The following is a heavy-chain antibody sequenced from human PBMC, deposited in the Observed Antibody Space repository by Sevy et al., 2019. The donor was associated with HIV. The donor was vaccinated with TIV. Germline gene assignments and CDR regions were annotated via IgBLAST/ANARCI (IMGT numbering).Heavy chain of an antibody. CDR1: GFIFGDYG. D-gene: IGHD1-26*01. J-gene: IGHJ4*02. Sequence: GGSLRLSCTASGFIFGDYGMSWVRQAPGKGLEWIAFFKSKIHGGTTENAASVKGRFTISRDDSKNIVYLQMSNLKTEDTAVYYCTRGSGSQSIFDYWGQGTLVTVSS. CDR2: FKSKIHGGTT. V-gene: IGHV3-49*04. CDR3: TRGSGSQSIFDY.